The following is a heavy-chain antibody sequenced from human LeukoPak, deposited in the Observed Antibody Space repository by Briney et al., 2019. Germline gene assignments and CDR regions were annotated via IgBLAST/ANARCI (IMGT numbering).Heavy chain of an antibody. CDR1: GFTFSSYA. Sequence: PGGSLRLSCAASGFTFSSYAMNWVRQAPGKGLEWVSAISGSGGSTYYADSVKGRFTISRDNSKNTLYLHMNILRAEDTAVYYYAKDPLVVAVAIRFYHYYMDVWGKGTTVTVSS. V-gene: IGHV3-23*01. CDR3: AKDPLVVAVAIRFYHYYMDV. D-gene: IGHD2-2*02. J-gene: IGHJ6*03. CDR2: ISGSGGST.